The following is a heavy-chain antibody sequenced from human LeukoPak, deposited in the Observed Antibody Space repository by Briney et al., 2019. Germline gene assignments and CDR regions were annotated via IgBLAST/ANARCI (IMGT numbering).Heavy chain of an antibody. CDR3: ARASNDFWSGYYSH. D-gene: IGHD3-3*01. Sequence: GGSLRLSRAASGFTFDDYGMSWVRQAPGKGLEWVSGINWNGGSTGYADSVKGRFTISRDKARNSLYLQMNSLRAEDTALYYCARASNDFWSGYYSHWGQGTLVTVSS. CDR2: INWNGGST. CDR1: GFTFDDYG. J-gene: IGHJ4*02. V-gene: IGHV3-20*04.